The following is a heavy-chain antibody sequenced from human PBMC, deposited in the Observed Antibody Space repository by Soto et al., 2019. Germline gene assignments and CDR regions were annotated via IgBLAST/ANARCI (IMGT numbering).Heavy chain of an antibody. Sequence: PGESLKISCKANGYSFTRHWIGWVRQMPGKGLEWMAVIYPGDSDTRYSPSFQGQVTISADKSISTAYLQWSSLKASDTAMYYCARRRITMVRGVIIYNYFDYWGQGTLVTVSS. V-gene: IGHV5-51*01. CDR2: IYPGDSDT. CDR1: GYSFTRHW. D-gene: IGHD3-10*01. J-gene: IGHJ4*02. CDR3: ARRRITMVRGVIIYNYFDY.